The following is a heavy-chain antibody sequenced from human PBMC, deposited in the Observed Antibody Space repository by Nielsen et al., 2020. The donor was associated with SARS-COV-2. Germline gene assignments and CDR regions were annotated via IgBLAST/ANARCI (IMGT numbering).Heavy chain of an antibody. CDR1: GGTFSSYA. J-gene: IGHJ4*02. CDR2: IIPILGIA. CDR3: ARIGRGTVVIRPN. D-gene: IGHD4-23*01. V-gene: IGHV1-69*04. Sequence: SVKVSCKASGGTFSSYAISWVRQAPGQGLEWMGRIIPILGIANYAQKFQGRVTITADKSTSTAYMELSSLRSEDTAVYYCARIGRGTVVIRPNWGQGTLGTVSS.